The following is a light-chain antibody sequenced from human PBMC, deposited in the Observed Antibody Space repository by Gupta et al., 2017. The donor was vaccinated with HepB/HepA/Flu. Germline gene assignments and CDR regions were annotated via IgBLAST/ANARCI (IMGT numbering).Light chain of an antibody. CDR2: ERS. CDR3: HQRGDWPRT. J-gene: IGKJ1*01. Sequence: EIALTQSPATLSLSPGERAALSCMSSQSININLTWYQQKPGQAPSLVLYERSNRATGIPARFSGSGSGTAFALTISSLAPEDFAVYYSHQRGDWPRTFGQGTKFEMK. CDR1: QSININ. V-gene: IGKV3-11*01.